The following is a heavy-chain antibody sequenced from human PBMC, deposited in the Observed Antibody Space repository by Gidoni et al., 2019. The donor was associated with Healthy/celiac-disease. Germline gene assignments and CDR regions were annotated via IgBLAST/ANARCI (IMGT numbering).Heavy chain of an antibody. Sequence: QVQLVQSGAEVKKPGASVKVSCKASGYPFTSYDINWVRQATGQGLEWMGWVTPNSGYTVYAQKFQGRVTMTRNTSISTAYMELSSLRSEDTAVYYCARGYGDRGDFDYWGQGTLVTVSS. CDR3: ARGYGDRGDFDY. CDR2: VTPNSGYT. CDR1: GYPFTSYD. V-gene: IGHV1-8*01. J-gene: IGHJ4*02. D-gene: IGHD4-17*01.